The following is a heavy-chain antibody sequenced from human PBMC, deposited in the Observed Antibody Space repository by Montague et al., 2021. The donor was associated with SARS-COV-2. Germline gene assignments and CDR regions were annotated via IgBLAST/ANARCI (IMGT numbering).Heavy chain of an antibody. D-gene: IGHD7-27*01. V-gene: IGHV4-39*01. CDR3: AGHETGDPPFGD. Sequence: SETLSLTCTVYGGSIMRSDYYWGWIRQAPGKGLEWIGSIYYSGRTMYTPSLKTRLSMSIDKSKNQFSLRLNSVTAADTSIYYCAGHETGDPPFGDWGQGTLVTVSS. J-gene: IGHJ4*02. CDR1: GGSIMRSDYY. CDR2: IYYSGRT.